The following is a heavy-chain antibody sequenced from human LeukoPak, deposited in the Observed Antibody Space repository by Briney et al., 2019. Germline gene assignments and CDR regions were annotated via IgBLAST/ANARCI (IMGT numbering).Heavy chain of an antibody. CDR1: GGSISSYY. CDR3: ARFGRYYYGSGSSRNWFDP. V-gene: IGHV4-59*01. J-gene: IGHJ5*02. Sequence: SETLSLTCTVSGGSISSYYWSWIRQPPGKGLEWIGYIYYSGSTNYNPSLKSRVTISVDTSKNQFSLKLSSVTAADTAVYYCARFGRYYYGSGSSRNWFDPWGQGTLVTVSS. D-gene: IGHD3-10*01. CDR2: IYYSGST.